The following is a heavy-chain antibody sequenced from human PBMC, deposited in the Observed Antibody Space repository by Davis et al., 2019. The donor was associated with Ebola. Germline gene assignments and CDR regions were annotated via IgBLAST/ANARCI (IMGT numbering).Heavy chain of an antibody. Sequence: GESLKISCEGSGFIFSSHNMNWVRQVPGKGLEWVSSISSSNYVYYADSVKGRFTISRDNAKNSLYLQMNSLRAEDTAVYYCAREAGTHYYYGMDVWGQGTTVTVSS. V-gene: IGHV3-21*01. J-gene: IGHJ6*02. CDR1: GFIFSSHN. D-gene: IGHD1-1*01. CDR3: AREAGTHYYYGMDV. CDR2: ISSSNYV.